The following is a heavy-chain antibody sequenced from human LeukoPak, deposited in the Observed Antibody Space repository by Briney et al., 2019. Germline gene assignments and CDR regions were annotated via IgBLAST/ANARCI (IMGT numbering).Heavy chain of an antibody. V-gene: IGHV4-38-2*02. CDR2: IYHSGST. Sequence: SETLSLTCTVSGFSISSGYYWGWLRQPPGKGLEWIGNIYHSGSTYYNPSLKSRVTISLDTSKNQFSLKLSSVTAADTAVYYCARGRHYYGSGSSYYFDYWGQGTLVTVSS. CDR3: ARGRHYYGSGSSYYFDY. D-gene: IGHD3-10*01. J-gene: IGHJ4*02. CDR1: GFSISSGYY.